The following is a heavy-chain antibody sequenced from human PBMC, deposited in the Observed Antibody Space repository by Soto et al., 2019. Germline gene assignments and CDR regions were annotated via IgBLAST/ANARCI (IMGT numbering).Heavy chain of an antibody. Sequence: TLSLTCAVYGGSFSGYYWSWIRQPPGKGLEWIGEINHSGSTNYNPSLKSRVTISVDTSKNQFSLKLSSATAADTAVYYCARGQWGYYDSSDAFDIWGQGTMVTVSS. CDR2: INHSGST. J-gene: IGHJ3*02. D-gene: IGHD3-22*01. CDR1: GGSFSGYY. CDR3: ARGQWGYYDSSDAFDI. V-gene: IGHV4-34*01.